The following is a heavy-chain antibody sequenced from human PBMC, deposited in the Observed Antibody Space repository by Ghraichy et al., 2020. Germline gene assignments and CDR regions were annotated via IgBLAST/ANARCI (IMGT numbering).Heavy chain of an antibody. CDR1: GYTFTAYY. V-gene: IGHV1-2*02. CDR2: ISPTSGGT. CDR3: ARDRPIPGNYRTDHFDY. J-gene: IGHJ4*02. Sequence: ASLKVSCKVSGYTFTAYYMHWIRHAPGQGLEWMGWISPTSGGTIYARNFRGRVNMTRDTSTNTFYMELTRLTSDDTAVYFCARDRPIPGNYRTDHFDYWGQGTPVTVSS. D-gene: IGHD1-7*01.